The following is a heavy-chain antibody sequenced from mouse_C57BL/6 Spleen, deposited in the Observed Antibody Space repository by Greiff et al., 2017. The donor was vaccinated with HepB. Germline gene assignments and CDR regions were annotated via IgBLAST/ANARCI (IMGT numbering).Heavy chain of an antibody. J-gene: IGHJ1*03. D-gene: IGHD2-1*01. V-gene: IGHV5-4*01. CDR2: ISDGGSYT. CDR1: GFTFSSYA. CDR3: AREPVQGNYWYFDV. Sequence: EVQGVESGGGLVKPGGSLKLSCAASGFTFSSYAMSWVRQTPEKRLEWVATISDGGSYTYYPDNVKGRFTISRDNAKNNLYLQMSHLKSEDTAMYYCAREPVQGNYWYFDVWGTGTTVTVSS.